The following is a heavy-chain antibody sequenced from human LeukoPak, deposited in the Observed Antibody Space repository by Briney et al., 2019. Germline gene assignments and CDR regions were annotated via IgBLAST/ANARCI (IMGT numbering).Heavy chain of an antibody. CDR1: GGSISRYA. CDR3: ARGLDFWSGYFPFDP. J-gene: IGHJ5*02. D-gene: IGHD3-3*01. V-gene: IGHV4-59*01. Sequence: PSGTLSLTCTASGGSISRYAWSWIRQPPGKGLEWVGYIYYSGSTNYNPSLKSRVTISVDPSKYQFSLELSSVTAADTAVYYCARGLDFWSGYFPFDPWGQGTLVTVSS. CDR2: IYYSGST.